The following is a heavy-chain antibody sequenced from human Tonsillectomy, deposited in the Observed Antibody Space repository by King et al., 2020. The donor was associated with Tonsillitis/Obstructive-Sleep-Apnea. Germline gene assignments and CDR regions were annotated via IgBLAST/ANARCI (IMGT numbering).Heavy chain of an antibody. Sequence: VQLVESGAEVKKPGASVKVSCKASGYTYSNYCMDWVRQAPGQGLEWMGIINPSGGSTSYAQTFQGRVTMTRDTSTTTVYMELSSLRSEDTAVYYCARASDTSYAFDIWGQGTMVTVSS. D-gene: IGHD5-18*01. V-gene: IGHV1-46*01. CDR3: ARASDTSYAFDI. J-gene: IGHJ3*02. CDR2: INPSGGST. CDR1: GYTYSNYC.